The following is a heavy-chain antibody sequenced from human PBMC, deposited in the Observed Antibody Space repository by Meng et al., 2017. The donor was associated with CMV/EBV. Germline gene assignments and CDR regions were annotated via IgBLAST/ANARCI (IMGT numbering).Heavy chain of an antibody. CDR2: IYTGDSDT. CDR3: ARFHTNIVGASLDY. D-gene: IGHD1-26*01. J-gene: IGHJ4*02. CDR1: GYSFTSYW. Sequence: GGSLRLSCKGSGYSFTSYWIGWVRQMPGKGLEWMGIIYTGDSDTKYSPSFQGQVTISADKSISTAYLQWSSLKASDTAMYYCARFHTNIVGASLDYWGQGTLVTVSS. V-gene: IGHV5-51*01.